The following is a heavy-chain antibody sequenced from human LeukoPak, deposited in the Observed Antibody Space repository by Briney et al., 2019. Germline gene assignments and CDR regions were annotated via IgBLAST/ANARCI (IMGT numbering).Heavy chain of an antibody. CDR1: GFTFSSYA. V-gene: IGHV3-23*01. CDR3: ARPLNWGFRRGFNWFDP. CDR2: ISGSGGST. J-gene: IGHJ5*02. Sequence: GGSLRLSCAASGFTFSSYAMSWVRQAPGKGLEWVSAISGSGGSTYYADSVKGRFTISRDNSKNTLYLQMNSLRAEDTAVYYCARPLNWGFRRGFNWFDPWGQGTLVTVSS. D-gene: IGHD7-27*01.